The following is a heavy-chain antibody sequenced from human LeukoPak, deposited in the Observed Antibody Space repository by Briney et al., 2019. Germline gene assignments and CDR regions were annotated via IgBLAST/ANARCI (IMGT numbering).Heavy chain of an antibody. CDR2: ISAYNGNT. J-gene: IGHJ6*02. Sequence: ASVKVSCKASGYTFTSYGISWVRQAPGQGLEWMAWISAYNGNTNYAQKLQGRVTMTTDTSTSTAYMELRSLRSDDTAVYYCAGDLRNWNYLRDYYGMDVWGQGTTVTVSS. CDR3: AGDLRNWNYLRDYYGMDV. D-gene: IGHD1-7*01. V-gene: IGHV1-18*01. CDR1: GYTFTSYG.